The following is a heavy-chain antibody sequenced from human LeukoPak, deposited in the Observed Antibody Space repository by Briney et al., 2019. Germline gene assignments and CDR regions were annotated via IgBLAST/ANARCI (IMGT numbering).Heavy chain of an antibody. D-gene: IGHD6-13*01. V-gene: IGHV3-48*03. CDR2: IGSGGTTI. CDR3: TTVPRYSIRSLD. CDR1: GFTFSSYE. J-gene: IGHJ4*02. Sequence: GGSLRLSCAASGFTFSSYEMNWVRQAPGKGLEWVSHIGSGGTTIYYADSVKGRFTISRDNAKNSLYLQMTSLKTEDTAVYYCTTVPRYSIRSLDWGQGTLVTVSS.